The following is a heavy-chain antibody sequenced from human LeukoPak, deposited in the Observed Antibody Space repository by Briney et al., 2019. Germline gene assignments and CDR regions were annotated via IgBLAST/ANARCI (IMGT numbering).Heavy chain of an antibody. D-gene: IGHD4-23*01. CDR2: ISGIGGST. V-gene: IGHV3-23*01. CDR3: ARARDDYGGHFDL. CDR1: GFTFNSYA. Sequence: GGSLRLSCAASGFTFNSYAMSWVRQAPGKGLEWVSGISGIGGSTYYADSVKGRFTISRDNSKNTLYLQMGSLRAEDMAVYYCARARDDYGGHFDLWGRGTLVTVSS. J-gene: IGHJ2*01.